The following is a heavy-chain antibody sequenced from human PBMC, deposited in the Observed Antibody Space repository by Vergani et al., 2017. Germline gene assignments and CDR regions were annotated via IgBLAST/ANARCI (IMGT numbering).Heavy chain of an antibody. J-gene: IGHJ4*02. D-gene: IGHD2-8*01. CDR1: GGSFNDYW. CDR3: AREGYCTNGVCFTLFDV. Sequence: QAQLQQWGAGLLKPSETLSLTCDIYGGSFNDYWWTWIRQPPGKGLEWIGEISHDGITHYSPSLKSRVTISIDTSTHQFSLNLRSVTAADTAVYYCAREGYCTNGVCFTLFDVWGQGALVTVSS. CDR2: ISHDGIT. V-gene: IGHV4-34*01.